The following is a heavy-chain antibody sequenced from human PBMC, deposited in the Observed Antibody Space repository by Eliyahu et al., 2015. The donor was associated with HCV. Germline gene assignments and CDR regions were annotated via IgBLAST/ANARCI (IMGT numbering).Heavy chain of an antibody. CDR1: GFTFSTYA. CDR3: AKETTLDY. J-gene: IGHJ4*02. V-gene: IGHV3-23*01. D-gene: IGHD4-17*01. Sequence: EVQLLESGGGLVQPGRSLRLSCAASGFTFSTYAMSWVRQAPGKGLEWVSRISDSGDSTHYADSVKGRFTISRDNSKNTLYLQMNSLRAEDTALYYCAKETTLDYWGQGTLVTVSS. CDR2: ISDSGDST.